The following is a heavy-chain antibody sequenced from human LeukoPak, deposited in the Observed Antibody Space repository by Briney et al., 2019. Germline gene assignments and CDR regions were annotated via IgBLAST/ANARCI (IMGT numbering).Heavy chain of an antibody. D-gene: IGHD2-2*01. CDR3: ARDGVVVPAAIGYYYYYMDV. J-gene: IGHJ6*03. CDR2: ISGSSSYI. V-gene: IGHV3-21*01. Sequence: GGSLRLSCAASGFTFSSYSMSWVRQAPGKGLEWVSSISGSSSYIYYADSVKGRFTISSGNAKNSLYLQMNSLRAEDTAVYYCARDGVVVPAAIGYYYYYMDVWGKGTTVTVSS. CDR1: GFTFSSYS.